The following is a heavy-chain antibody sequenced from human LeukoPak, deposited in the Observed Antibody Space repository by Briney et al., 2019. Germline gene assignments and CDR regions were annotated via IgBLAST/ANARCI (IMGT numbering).Heavy chain of an antibody. CDR1: GYSYPSYW. Sequence: GESLKLSCKGSGYSYPSYWVAWVRQIPGKGLEWMGNIYPGDSDIRYRPSFQGQVTISADKSITTAYLQWSSLKASDTAMYYCARHVRASYYYGMDVWGQGTMVTVSS. J-gene: IGHJ6*02. V-gene: IGHV5-51*01. D-gene: IGHD2-21*01. CDR2: IYPGDSDI. CDR3: ARHVRASYYYGMDV.